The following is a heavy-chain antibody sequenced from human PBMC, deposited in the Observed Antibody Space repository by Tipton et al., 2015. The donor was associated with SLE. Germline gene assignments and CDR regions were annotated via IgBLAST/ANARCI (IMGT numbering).Heavy chain of an antibody. J-gene: IGHJ4*02. V-gene: IGHV3-48*03. CDR2: VGIGGNTK. CDR1: GFTFSTYE. CDR3: ASTKIKTYYDFSLDY. Sequence: SLRLSCVASGFTFSTYEMNWVRQAPGKGLEWISYVGIGGNTKYYANSVRGRFTISRDSAENSLFLQMNSLRAEDTAVYYCASTKIKTYYDFSLDYWGQGTLVIVSS. D-gene: IGHD3-3*01.